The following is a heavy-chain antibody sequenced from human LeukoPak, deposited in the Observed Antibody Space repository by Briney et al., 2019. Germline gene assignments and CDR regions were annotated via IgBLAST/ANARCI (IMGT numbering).Heavy chain of an antibody. CDR2: ISSSSSYI. CDR3: ARETLDYDFWSGGAVHFDY. CDR1: GSTFSSYS. J-gene: IGHJ4*02. Sequence: GGSLRLSCAASGSTFSSYSMNWVRQAPGKGLEWVSSISSSSSYIYYADSVKGRFTISRDNAKNSLYLQMNSLRAEDTAVYYCARETLDYDFWSGGAVHFDYWGQGTLVTVSS. V-gene: IGHV3-21*01. D-gene: IGHD3-3*01.